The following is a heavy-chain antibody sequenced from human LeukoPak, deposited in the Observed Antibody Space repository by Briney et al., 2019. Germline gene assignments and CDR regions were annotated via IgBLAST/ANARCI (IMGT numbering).Heavy chain of an antibody. CDR1: GFTFSSYS. Sequence: GGSLRLSCAASGFTFSSYSMNWVRQAPGKGLEWVSSISSSSSYIYYADSVKGRFTISRDNAKNSLYLQMNSLRAEDTAVYYCARVRVFGVVIPRNGMDVWGQGTTVTVSS. CDR2: ISSSSSYI. D-gene: IGHD3-3*01. CDR3: ARVRVFGVVIPRNGMDV. V-gene: IGHV3-21*01. J-gene: IGHJ6*02.